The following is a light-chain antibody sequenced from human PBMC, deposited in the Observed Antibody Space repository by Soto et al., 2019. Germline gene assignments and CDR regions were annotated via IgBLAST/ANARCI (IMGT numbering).Light chain of an antibody. V-gene: IGKV3-20*01. CDR3: QQYGSSPVT. CDR1: QSVSSSY. Sequence: EIVLTQSPGTLSLSPGERATLSCRASQSVSSSYLAWYQQKPGQAPRLLIYGASSRATGIPDRFSGSGAGTDFTLTLSRLEPEDFAVYYCQQYGSSPVTFGQGTRLEIK. CDR2: GAS. J-gene: IGKJ5*01.